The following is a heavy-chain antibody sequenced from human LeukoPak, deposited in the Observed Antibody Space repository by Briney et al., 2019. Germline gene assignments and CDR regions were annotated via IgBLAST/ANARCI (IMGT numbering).Heavy chain of an antibody. CDR2: ISGSGGST. CDR1: GFTFSSYA. V-gene: IGHV3-23*01. CDR3: ARGQWSEDGFDI. D-gene: IGHD6-19*01. Sequence: GGSLRLSCAASGFTFSSYAMSWVRQAPGKGLEWVSAISGSGGSTYYADSVKGRFTISRDNAKKSLYLQMNSLRAEDTAVYYCARGQWSEDGFDIWGQGTMVTVSS. J-gene: IGHJ3*02.